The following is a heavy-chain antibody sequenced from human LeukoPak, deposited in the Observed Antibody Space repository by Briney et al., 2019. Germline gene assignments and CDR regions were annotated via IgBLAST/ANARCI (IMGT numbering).Heavy chain of an antibody. Sequence: SETLSLTCTVSGGSISSGDYYWSWIRQPPGKGLEWIGYIYYSGSTYYNPSLKSRVTISVDTSKNQFSLKLSSVTAADTAVYYCARVPTYYYDSSGYYLDYWGQGTVVTVSS. J-gene: IGHJ4*02. V-gene: IGHV4-30-4*08. D-gene: IGHD3-22*01. CDR2: IYYSGST. CDR1: GGSISSGDYY. CDR3: ARVPTYYYDSSGYYLDY.